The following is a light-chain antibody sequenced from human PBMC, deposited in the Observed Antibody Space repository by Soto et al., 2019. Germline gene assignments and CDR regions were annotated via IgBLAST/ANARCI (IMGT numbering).Light chain of an antibody. V-gene: IGLV1-40*01. J-gene: IGLJ2*01. CDR3: QSYDRSLSRSV. CDR2: GNN. CDR1: RSYIGSVYA. Sequence: QSMRKPAPSACRAPGPRVTISRTVSRSYIGSVYAVHWYQHLPGTAPKLLIYGNNNRPSGVPDRFSGSKSGTSASLAITGLQAEDVATYYCQSYDRSLSRSVFGGGPQRT.